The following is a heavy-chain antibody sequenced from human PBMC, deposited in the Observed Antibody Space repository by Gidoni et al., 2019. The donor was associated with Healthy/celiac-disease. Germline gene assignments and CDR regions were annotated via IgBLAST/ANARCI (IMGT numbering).Heavy chain of an antibody. J-gene: IGHJ4*02. CDR2: ISYDGSNK. CDR1: GFTFSSYG. V-gene: IGHV3-30*18. D-gene: IGHD3-10*01. CDR3: AKDCYYGCGAIDY. Sequence: QVQLVESGGGVVQPGWFLRLSCAASGFTFSSYGMHWVRQAPGKGLEWVAVISYDGSNKYYADSVKGRFTISRDNSKNTLYLQMNSLRAEETAVYYYAKDCYYGCGAIDYWGQGTLVTVSS.